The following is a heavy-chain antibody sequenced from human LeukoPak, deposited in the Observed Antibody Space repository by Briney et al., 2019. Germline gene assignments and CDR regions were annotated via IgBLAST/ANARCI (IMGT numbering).Heavy chain of an antibody. J-gene: IGHJ4*02. CDR3: AKDSNYAFWSGYSFHY. CDR2: IRYDGSNK. D-gene: IGHD3-3*01. V-gene: IGHV3-30*02. CDR1: GFTFSSYG. Sequence: GGSLRLSCAASGFTFSSYGMHWVRQAPGKGLEWVAFIRYDGSNKYYADSVKGRFTISRDNSKNTLYLQMNSLRAEDTAGYYCAKDSNYAFWSGYSFHYWGQGTLVTVSS.